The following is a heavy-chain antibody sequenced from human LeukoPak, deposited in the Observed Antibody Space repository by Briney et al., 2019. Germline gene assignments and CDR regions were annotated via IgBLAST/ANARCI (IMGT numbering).Heavy chain of an antibody. J-gene: IGHJ4*02. CDR3: VRGQYASLEMATTLIDF. V-gene: IGHV3-33*01. CDR1: GFNFSTHG. Sequence: GGSRRLSCAASGFNFSTHGMHWVRQAPGKGLEWVAVIWYDGSNKYYAEYVKGRFTISRDNSKTTLYLQMNNLSAEATAVYYCVRGQYASLEMATTLIDFWGQGTLVTVSS. CDR2: IWYDGSNK. D-gene: IGHD5-24*01.